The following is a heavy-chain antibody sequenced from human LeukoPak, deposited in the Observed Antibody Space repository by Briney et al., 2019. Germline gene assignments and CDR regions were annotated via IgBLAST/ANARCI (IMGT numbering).Heavy chain of an antibody. V-gene: IGHV4-34*01. J-gene: IGHJ6*02. CDR3: ARGSYYYGSGTSPRYYYGMDV. CDR2: INHSGST. Sequence: PSETLSLTCAVYGGSFSGYYWSWIRQPPGEGLEWIGEINHSGSTNYSPSLKSRVTISVDTSKNQFSLKLSSVTAADTAVYYCARGSYYYGSGTSPRYYYGMDVWGQGTTVTVSS. CDR1: GGSFSGYY. D-gene: IGHD3-10*01.